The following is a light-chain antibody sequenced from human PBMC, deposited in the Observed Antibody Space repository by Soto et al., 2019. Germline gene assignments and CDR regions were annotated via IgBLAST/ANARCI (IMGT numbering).Light chain of an antibody. J-gene: IGKJ1*01. CDR2: GAS. CDR1: QSVSSSY. V-gene: IGKV3-20*01. CDR3: QQYGSSPPWT. Sequence: EIVLTQSPGTLSLSPGERATLSCRASQSVSSSYLAWYQQKPGQAPGLLIYGASSRATGIPDRFSGSGSGTDFTLTISRLEPEDFAVYYCQQYGSSPPWTFGQGTRWIS.